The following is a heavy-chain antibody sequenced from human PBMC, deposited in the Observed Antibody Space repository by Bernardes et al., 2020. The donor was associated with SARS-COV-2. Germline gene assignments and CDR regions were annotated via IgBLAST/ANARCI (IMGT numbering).Heavy chain of an antibody. Sequence: SETLSLTCTVSGDSISSRSYYWGWIRQPPGKGLEWIGSIHYSGSTYYNPSLKSRVTISIDTSKNQFSLKLKSVTAADTAMYYCARSGGHYSYYWGQGTLVTVSS. CDR2: IHYSGST. CDR3: ARSGGHYSYY. D-gene: IGHD1-26*01. V-gene: IGHV4-39*01. CDR1: GDSISSRSYY. J-gene: IGHJ4*02.